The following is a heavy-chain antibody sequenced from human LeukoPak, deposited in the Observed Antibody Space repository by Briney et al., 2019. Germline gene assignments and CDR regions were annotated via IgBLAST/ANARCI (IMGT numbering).Heavy chain of an antibody. D-gene: IGHD2-2*03. CDR1: GYTFTSYD. CDR2: ISAYNGNT. V-gene: IGHV1-18*01. J-gene: IGHJ5*02. CDR3: ARGHGYCSSTSCPRFDP. Sequence: ASVKVSCKASGYTFTSYDINWVRQATGQGLEWMGWISAYNGNTNYAQKLQGRVTMTTDTSTSTAYMELRSLRSDDTAVYYCARGHGYCSSTSCPRFDPWGQGTLVTVSS.